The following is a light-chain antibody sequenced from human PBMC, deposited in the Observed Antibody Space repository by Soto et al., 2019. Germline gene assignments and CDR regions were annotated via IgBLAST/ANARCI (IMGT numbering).Light chain of an antibody. Sequence: DIQFTQSPSFLSASVGARVTITCRASQGISSYLAWYQQKPGKAPKLLISAASTLQSGVPSRFSGSASGTEFTLTISTLQPEDLATYYCQQLITYPITFGQGTRLEIK. V-gene: IGKV1-9*01. CDR1: QGISSY. CDR2: AAS. CDR3: QQLITYPIT. J-gene: IGKJ5*01.